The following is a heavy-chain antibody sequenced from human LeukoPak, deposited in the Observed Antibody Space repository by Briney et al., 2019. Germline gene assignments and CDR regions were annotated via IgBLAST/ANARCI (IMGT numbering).Heavy chain of an antibody. Sequence: GGSLRLSCAASGFTFSSYDMHWVRQATGKGLEWVSAIGTAGDTYYPGSVNGRFTISRENAKNSLYLQMNSLRAEDTAVYYCAREIATVTTYLGAFDIWGQGTMVTVSS. CDR1: GFTFSSYD. J-gene: IGHJ3*02. V-gene: IGHV3-13*01. CDR3: AREIATVTTYLGAFDI. CDR2: IGTAGDT. D-gene: IGHD4-17*01.